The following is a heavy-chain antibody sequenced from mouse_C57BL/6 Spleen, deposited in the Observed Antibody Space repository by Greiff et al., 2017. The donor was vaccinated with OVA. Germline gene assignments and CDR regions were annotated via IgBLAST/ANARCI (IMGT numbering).Heavy chain of an antibody. Sequence: VQLKESGPGMVKPSQSLSLTCTVTGYSITSGYDWHWIRHFPGNKLEWMGYISYSGSTNYNPSLKSRISITHDTSKNHFFLKLNSVTTEDTATYYCARGDYGSSYVGFAYWGQGTLVTVSA. CDR1: GYSITSGYD. CDR2: ISYSGST. V-gene: IGHV3-1*01. J-gene: IGHJ3*01. CDR3: ARGDYGSSYVGFAY. D-gene: IGHD1-1*01.